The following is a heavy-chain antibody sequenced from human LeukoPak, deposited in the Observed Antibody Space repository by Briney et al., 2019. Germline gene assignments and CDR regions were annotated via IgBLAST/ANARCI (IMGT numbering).Heavy chain of an antibody. CDR2: ISNSGSTI. V-gene: IGHV3-48*03. CDR3: ATSFGRGALDI. D-gene: IGHD3-10*01. CDR1: GFTFSSNV. Sequence: GGSLRLSCAASGFTFSSNVMNWVRQAPGKGLEWLSHISNSGSTIYYADSVKGRFTISRDNAKNSLYLQMNSLRAEDTAVYYCATSFGRGALDIWGQGTMVTVSS. J-gene: IGHJ3*02.